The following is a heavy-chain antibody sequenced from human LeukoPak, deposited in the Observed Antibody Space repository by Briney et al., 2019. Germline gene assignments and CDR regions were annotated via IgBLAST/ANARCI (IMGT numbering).Heavy chain of an antibody. J-gene: IGHJ4*02. CDR3: ARDGAYGGNSQFVDY. CDR1: GGSISSYY. D-gene: IGHD4-23*01. Sequence: PSETLSLTCTVSGGSISSYYWSWIRQPAGKGLEWIGRIYTSGSTNYNPSLKSRVTISVDTSKNQFSLKLSSVTAADTAVYYCARDGAYGGNSQFVDYWGQGTLVTVSS. V-gene: IGHV4-4*07. CDR2: IYTSGST.